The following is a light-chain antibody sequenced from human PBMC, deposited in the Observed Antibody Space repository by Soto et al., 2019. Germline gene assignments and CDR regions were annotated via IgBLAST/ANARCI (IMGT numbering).Light chain of an antibody. CDR2: GAS. CDR1: QSVASH. J-gene: IGKJ4*01. V-gene: IGKV3-15*01. CDR3: QQYHYWPLT. Sequence: EAVMTQSPATLSVSPGERATLSCRASQSVASHLTWYQQKPGQAPRPLIYGASTRATGIPARFSGSGSGTEFNLTISSLQSEDVAVYVCQQYHYWPLTFGGGTKVEI.